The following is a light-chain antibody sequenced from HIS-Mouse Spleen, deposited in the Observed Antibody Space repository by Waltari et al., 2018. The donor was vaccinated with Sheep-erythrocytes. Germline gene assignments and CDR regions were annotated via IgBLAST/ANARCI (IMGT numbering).Light chain of an antibody. CDR2: DDS. Sequence: SYELTQPPSVSVSPGQTASITCSGDKWGDKYACWFQQKPGQSPVLVVYDDSDRPSGIPARFSGSTCGNTATLTLSRVEAGDEADYYCQVWDSSSAHVVFGGGTKLTVL. CDR1: KWGDKY. CDR3: QVWDSSSAHVV. V-gene: IGLV3-1*01. J-gene: IGLJ2*01.